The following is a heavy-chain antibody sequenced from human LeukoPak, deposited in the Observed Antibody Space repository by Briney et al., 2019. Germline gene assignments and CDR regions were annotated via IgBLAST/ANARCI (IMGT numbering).Heavy chain of an antibody. Sequence: GGSLRLSCAASGFTFSSYVMHWVRQAPGKGLERVALISYDGRNKYYADSVKGRFTISRDNSKNTLSLQMNSLRAEDTAVYYCAKDRDLNFDYWGQGTLVTVSS. J-gene: IGHJ4*02. V-gene: IGHV3-30*18. D-gene: IGHD3-10*01. CDR2: ISYDGRNK. CDR1: GFTFSSYV. CDR3: AKDRDLNFDY.